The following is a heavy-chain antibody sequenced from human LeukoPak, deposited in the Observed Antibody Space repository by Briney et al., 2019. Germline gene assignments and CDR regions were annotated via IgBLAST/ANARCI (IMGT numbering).Heavy chain of an antibody. J-gene: IGHJ4*02. D-gene: IGHD3-22*01. CDR1: GDSISSISYY. Sequence: SETLSLTCTVSGDSISSISYYWGWIRQPPGKGLEWVGHIYYRGSTFYNSSLKSRVTISVDTSKNQFSLKLSSVTAADTAVYYCATPDRSGYYYLYWGQGTLVTVSS. CDR3: ATPDRSGYYYLY. V-gene: IGHV4-39*01. CDR2: IYYRGST.